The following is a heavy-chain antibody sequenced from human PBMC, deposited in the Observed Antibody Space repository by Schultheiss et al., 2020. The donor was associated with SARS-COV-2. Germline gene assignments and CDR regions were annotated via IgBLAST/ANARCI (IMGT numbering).Heavy chain of an antibody. CDR1: GGSISSGGYY. CDR3: ARLRNDHDTSDYYYRGSYYGMDV. J-gene: IGHJ6*02. Sequence: SQTLSLTCTVSGGSISSGGYYWSWIRQHPGKGLEWIGYIYYSGNTNYNPSLKSRVTISVDTSKNQFSLKLNSVTAADTAVYYCARLRNDHDTSDYYYRGSYYGMDVWGQGTTVTVSS. CDR2: IYYSGNT. V-gene: IGHV4-61*08. D-gene: IGHD3-22*01.